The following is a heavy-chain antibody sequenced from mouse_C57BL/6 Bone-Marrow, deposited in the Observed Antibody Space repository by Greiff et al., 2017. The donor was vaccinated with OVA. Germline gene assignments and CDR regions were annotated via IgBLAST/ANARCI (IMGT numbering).Heavy chain of an antibody. D-gene: IGHD3-1*01. CDR3: TTSQGYAMDY. J-gene: IGHJ4*01. CDR2: IDPENGDT. V-gene: IGHV14-4*01. Sequence: VQLQQSGAELVRPGASVKLSCTASGFNIKDDYMHWVKQRPEQGLEWIGWIDPENGDTEYASKFQGKATITADTSSNPAYLQLSSLTSEDTAVYYCTTSQGYAMDYWGQGTSVTVSS. CDR1: GFNIKDDY.